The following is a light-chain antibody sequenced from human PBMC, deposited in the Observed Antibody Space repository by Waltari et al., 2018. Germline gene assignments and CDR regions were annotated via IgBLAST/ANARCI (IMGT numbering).Light chain of an antibody. Sequence: CRASQSISKGLAWYQQKPGKAPKLLIYEASTLQSGVPSRFSGTGSGTDFTLTISSLQPDDFATYYCQQYNSYSLLTFGGGTKVEIK. CDR3: QQYNSYSLLT. J-gene: IGKJ4*01. CDR1: QSISKG. V-gene: IGKV1-5*03. CDR2: EAS.